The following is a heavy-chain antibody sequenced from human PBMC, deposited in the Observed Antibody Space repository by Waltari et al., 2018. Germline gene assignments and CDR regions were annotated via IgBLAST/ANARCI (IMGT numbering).Heavy chain of an antibody. CDR2: IIPIFGTP. CDR3: ARREIGGPLDP. Sequence: QVQLVQYGAEVKKPGSSVKVSCRAAGGTFGRFALSWVRQAPGQGLEWMGGIIPIFGTPNYAQRFQGRLTITADELTSTVFMELTSLTSDDTAIYFCARREIGGPLDPWGQGTLVTVSS. V-gene: IGHV1-69*12. CDR1: GGTFGRFA. D-gene: IGHD1-1*01. J-gene: IGHJ5*02.